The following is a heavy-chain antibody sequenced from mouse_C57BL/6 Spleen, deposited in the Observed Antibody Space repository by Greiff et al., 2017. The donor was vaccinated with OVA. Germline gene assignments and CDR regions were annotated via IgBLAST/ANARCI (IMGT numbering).Heavy chain of an antibody. D-gene: IGHD4-1*01. CDR2: INPSTGGT. J-gene: IGHJ3*01. V-gene: IGHV1-42*01. CDR1: GYSFTGYY. CDR3: GRRGWDERWFAY. Sequence: EVKVVESGPELVKPGASVKISCKASGYSFTGYYMNWVKQSPEKSLEWIGEINPSTGGTTYNQKFKAKATLTVDKSSSTAYMQLKSLTSEDAAVYYCGRRGWDERWFAYWGQGTLVTVSA.